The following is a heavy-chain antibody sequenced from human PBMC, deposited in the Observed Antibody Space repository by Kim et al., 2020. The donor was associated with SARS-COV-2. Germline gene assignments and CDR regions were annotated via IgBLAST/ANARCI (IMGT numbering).Heavy chain of an antibody. CDR1: GFTFSTYA. J-gene: IGHJ4*02. CDR3: ANRVPGVYGDYYFDY. CDR2: ISSSGNT. V-gene: IGHV3-23*01. D-gene: IGHD4-17*01. Sequence: GGSLRLSCVASGFTFSTYAMSWVRQAPGKGLEWVSTISSSGNTYYADSVKGRFTISRDNSKSTLYLHLNSLRADDTAVYYCANRVPGVYGDYYFDYWGQGTLVTVSS.